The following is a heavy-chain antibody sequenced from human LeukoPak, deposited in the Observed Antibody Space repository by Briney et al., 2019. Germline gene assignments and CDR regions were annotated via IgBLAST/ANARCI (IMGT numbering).Heavy chain of an antibody. CDR3: AKVPGGDYVWNAFDI. CDR1: GFTFSSYA. J-gene: IGHJ3*02. Sequence: GGSLRLSCAASGFTFSSYAMSWVRQTPGKGLEWVSSISGSGGSRHYADSVKGRFTISRDNSKNSLYLQMNSLRDEDTALYYCAKVPGGDYVWNAFDIWGQGTMVSVSS. CDR2: ISGSGGSR. V-gene: IGHV3-23*01. D-gene: IGHD4-17*01.